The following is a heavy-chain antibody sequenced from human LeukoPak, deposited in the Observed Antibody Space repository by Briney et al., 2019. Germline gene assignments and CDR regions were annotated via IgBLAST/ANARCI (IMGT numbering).Heavy chain of an antibody. Sequence: SETLSLTCTVSGGSISSGGYYWSWIRQHPGKGLEWIGYIYYSGSTYYNPSLKSRVTISVDTSKNQFSLKLSSVTAAGTAVYYCARVITEYQLHYFDYWGQGTLVTVSS. CDR3: ARVITEYQLHYFDY. CDR2: IYYSGST. CDR1: GGSISSGGYY. V-gene: IGHV4-31*03. D-gene: IGHD2-2*01. J-gene: IGHJ4*02.